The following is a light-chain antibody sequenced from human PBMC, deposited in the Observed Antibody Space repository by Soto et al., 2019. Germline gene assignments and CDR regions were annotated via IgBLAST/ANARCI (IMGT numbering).Light chain of an antibody. Sequence: DIQMTQSASTLSGSVGDRVTITCRGSHTIISWLAWYQQKPGKAPKLLIYKASTLKSGVPSRFSGSGSGTEFTLTISSLQPDDFATYYCQHYNSYSEAFGQGTKVDIK. CDR3: QHYNSYSEA. CDR1: HTIISW. J-gene: IGKJ1*01. V-gene: IGKV1-5*03. CDR2: KAS.